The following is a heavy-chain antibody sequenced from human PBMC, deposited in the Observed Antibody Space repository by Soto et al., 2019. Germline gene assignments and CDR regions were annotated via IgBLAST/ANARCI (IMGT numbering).Heavy chain of an antibody. D-gene: IGHD3-10*01. CDR2: VNHSRSP. J-gene: IGHJ4*02. CDR3: ARATDPYYGSGSYYY. Sequence: QVHLQQWGADLLKPSETLSLSCAIFGGSSSGYYWSWIRQPPGKGLEWIGEVNHSRSPNYNPSLKSRATISLDTSKNHFSLKLSSVTAADTGVYYCARATDPYYGSGSYYYWGQGTLVTVSS. CDR1: GGSSSGYY. V-gene: IGHV4-34*01.